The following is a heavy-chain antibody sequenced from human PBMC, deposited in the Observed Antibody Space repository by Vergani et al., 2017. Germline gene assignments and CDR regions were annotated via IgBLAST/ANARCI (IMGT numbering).Heavy chain of an antibody. Sequence: VQLVESGGGLVKPGGSLRLSCAASGFTFSSYCMHWVRQAPGKGLEWVAVISYDGSNKYYADSVKGRFTISRDNSKNTLYLEMNSQRGEDTAVYYCAKIYCYYVYWGQGTLVTVSS. CDR1: GFTFSSYC. D-gene: IGHD4-11*01. V-gene: IGHV3-30*18. CDR3: AKIYCYYVY. CDR2: ISYDGSNK. J-gene: IGHJ4*02.